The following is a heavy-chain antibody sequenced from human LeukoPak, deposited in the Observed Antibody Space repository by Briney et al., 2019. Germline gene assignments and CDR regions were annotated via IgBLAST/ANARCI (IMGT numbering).Heavy chain of an antibody. CDR1: GGTFSSYA. J-gene: IGHJ5*02. Sequence: SVKVSCKASGGTFSSYAISWVRPAPGQGLEWMGGIIPIFGTANYAQKFQGRVTITTDESTSTAYMELSSLRSEDTAVYYCASSYYDSSGYSIWFDPWGQGTLVTVSS. D-gene: IGHD3-22*01. CDR3: ASSYYDSSGYSIWFDP. V-gene: IGHV1-69*05. CDR2: IIPIFGTA.